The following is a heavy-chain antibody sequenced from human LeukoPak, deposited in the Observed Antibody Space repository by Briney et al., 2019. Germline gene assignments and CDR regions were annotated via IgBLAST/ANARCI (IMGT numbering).Heavy chain of an antibody. CDR3: ARDWVAGFDY. V-gene: IGHV4-4*07. Sequence: SETLSLTCTVSGVSISSYYWSWIRQPAGKGLEWIGRIYTSGSTNHNPSLKSRVTMSVDKSKNQLSLKLSSVTAADTAVYYCARDWVAGFDYWGQGTLVTVSS. J-gene: IGHJ4*02. CDR2: IYTSGST. D-gene: IGHD2-15*01. CDR1: GVSISSYY.